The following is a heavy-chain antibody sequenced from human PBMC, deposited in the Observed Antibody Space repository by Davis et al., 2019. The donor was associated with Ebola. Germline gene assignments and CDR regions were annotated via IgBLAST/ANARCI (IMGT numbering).Heavy chain of an antibody. J-gene: IGHJ6*04. CDR1: GFTFSSYA. D-gene: IGHD6-19*01. Sequence: GGSLRLSCAASGFTFSSYAMTWARQAPGKGLEWVSAVTSSGGGTYYADSVKGRFTISRDNSKNTLYLQMNSLRVEDTAVYYCAKGGSGWPSDYSYGMDVWGKGTTVTVSS. V-gene: IGHV3-23*01. CDR2: VTSSGGGT. CDR3: AKGGSGWPSDYSYGMDV.